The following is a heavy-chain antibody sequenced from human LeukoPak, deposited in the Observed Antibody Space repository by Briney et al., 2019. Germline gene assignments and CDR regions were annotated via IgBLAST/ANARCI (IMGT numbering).Heavy chain of an antibody. D-gene: IGHD6-19*01. CDR1: GGSISSYY. J-gene: IGHJ5*02. Sequence: SETLSLTCTVSGGSISSYYWSWIRQPPGKGLEWIGYIYYSGSTNYNPSLKSRVTISVDTSKNQFSLKLSSVTVADTAVYYCARVPKWLAPFDPWGQGTLVTVSS. V-gene: IGHV4-59*01. CDR2: IYYSGST. CDR3: ARVPKWLAPFDP.